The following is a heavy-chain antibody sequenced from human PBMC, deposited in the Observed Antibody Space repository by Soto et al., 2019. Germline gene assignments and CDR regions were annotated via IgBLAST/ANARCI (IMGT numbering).Heavy chain of an antibody. V-gene: IGHV4-30-2*01. J-gene: IGHJ3*02. CDR3: ASSGSRGIGAFDI. D-gene: IGHD3-22*01. CDR1: GGSISSGGYS. CDR2: IYHAST. Sequence: QLQLQESGSGLVKASQTLSLTCAVSGGSISSGGYSWSWIRQPPGKGLEWIGSIYHASTHYNPSLKSRVTVSIDRSKNQFSLKLSSVTAADTAVYYCASSGSRGIGAFDIWGQGTMVTVSS.